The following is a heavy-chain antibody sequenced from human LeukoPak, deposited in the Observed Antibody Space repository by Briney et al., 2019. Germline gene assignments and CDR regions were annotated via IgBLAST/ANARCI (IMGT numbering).Heavy chain of an antibody. J-gene: IGHJ4*02. CDR1: GGSISSGGYS. V-gene: IGHV4-30-2*01. D-gene: IGHD3-10*01. CDR2: IYHGGST. CDR3: ARTNYYGSGKYYYFDY. Sequence: SETLPLTCAVSGGSISSGGYSWTWIRQPPGKGLEWIGYIYHGGSTYYNPSLKSRVTISVDRSKNQVSLKLSSVTAADTAVYYCARTNYYGSGKYYYFDYWGQGTLVTASS.